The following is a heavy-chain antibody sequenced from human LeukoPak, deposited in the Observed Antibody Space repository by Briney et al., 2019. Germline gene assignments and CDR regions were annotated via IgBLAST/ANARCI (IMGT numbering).Heavy chain of an antibody. Sequence: ASVKVSCKASGYTFTSYDINWVRQATGQGLEWMGWMDPNSGITGYAQKFQGRVTISRNTSISTAYMELSSLRSEDTAVYYCAREDYYDSGSNDYWGQGTLVTVSS. CDR2: MDPNSGIT. CDR3: AREDYYDSGSNDY. CDR1: GYTFTSYD. D-gene: IGHD3-22*01. V-gene: IGHV1-8*03. J-gene: IGHJ4*02.